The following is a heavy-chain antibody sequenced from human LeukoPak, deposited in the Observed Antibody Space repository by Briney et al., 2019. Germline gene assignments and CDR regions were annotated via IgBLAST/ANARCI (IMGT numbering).Heavy chain of an antibody. CDR3: ARSPTLQL. V-gene: IGHV3-11*04. Sequence: GGSLRLSCAASGFTFSDHYMSWIRQAPGKGLEWVSYISTSGSTKYYADSVKGRFTISRDNAKNSLYLQMNSLRAEDTAVYYRARSPTLQLWGQGTLVTVSS. CDR2: ISTSGSTK. D-gene: IGHD5-18*01. J-gene: IGHJ4*02. CDR1: GFTFSDHY.